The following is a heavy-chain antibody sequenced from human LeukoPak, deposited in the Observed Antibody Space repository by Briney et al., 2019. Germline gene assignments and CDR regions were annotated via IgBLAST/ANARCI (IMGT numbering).Heavy chain of an antibody. CDR2: IRSKANSYAT. CDR3: TRERDIWFGELSPLYYYYMDV. D-gene: IGHD3-10*01. CDR1: GFTFSGSA. J-gene: IGHJ6*03. Sequence: GGSLKLSCAASGFTFSGSAMHWVRQASGKGLEWVGRIRSKANSYATAYAASVKGRFTISRDDSKNTAYLQMNSLKTEDTAVYYCTRERDIWFGELSPLYYYYMDVWGKRTTVTVSS. V-gene: IGHV3-73*01.